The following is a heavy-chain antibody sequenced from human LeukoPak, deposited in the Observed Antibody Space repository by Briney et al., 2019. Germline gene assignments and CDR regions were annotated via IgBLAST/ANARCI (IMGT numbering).Heavy chain of an antibody. CDR1: GFTFNNYA. CDR3: AEDDATGTSSDAFDV. CDR2: FSGGSGST. D-gene: IGHD1-1*01. V-gene: IGHV3-23*01. J-gene: IGHJ3*01. Sequence: PGGSLRLSCAASGFTFNNYAMSWVRQAPGKGLEWVSGFSGGSGSTYYADSVKGRFSISRDNSKNMLYLQMNSLRAEDTALYYCAEDDATGTSSDAFDVWGQGTMVTVSS.